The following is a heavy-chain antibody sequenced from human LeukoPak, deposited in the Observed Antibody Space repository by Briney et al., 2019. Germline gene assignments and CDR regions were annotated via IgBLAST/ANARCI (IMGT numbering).Heavy chain of an antibody. V-gene: IGHV3-23*01. Sequence: PGGSLRLSCAASGFTFSSYAMSWVRQAPGKGLEWVSAISGSGGSTYYADSVKGRFTISRDNSKNTLYLQMNSLRAEDTAVYYCAKPGDYYGSESYYQRNYYYYYGMDVWGQGTTVTVSS. CDR1: GFTFSSYA. J-gene: IGHJ6*02. CDR3: AKPGDYYGSESYYQRNYYYYYGMDV. CDR2: ISGSGGST. D-gene: IGHD3-10*01.